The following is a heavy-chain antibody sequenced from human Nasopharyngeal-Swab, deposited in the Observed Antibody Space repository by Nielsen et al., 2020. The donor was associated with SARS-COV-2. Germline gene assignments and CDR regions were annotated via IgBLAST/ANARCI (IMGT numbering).Heavy chain of an antibody. D-gene: IGHD6-19*01. V-gene: IGHV1-69*13. CDR3: ATLGEVSGLDY. J-gene: IGHJ4*02. CDR1: GGTFSRHA. Sequence: SVKVSCKTSGGTFSRHAIHWVRQAPGQGLEWMGGIIPVLRTTKYAPKFQGRVSITADESTSTAYMELSSLRSEDTALFYCATLGEVSGLDYWGQGTVVTVSS. CDR2: IIPVLRTT.